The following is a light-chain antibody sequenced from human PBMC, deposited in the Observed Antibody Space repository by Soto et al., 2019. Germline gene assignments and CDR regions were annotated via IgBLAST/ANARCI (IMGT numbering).Light chain of an antibody. Sequence: QSVLTQPPSASGSPGQSVTISCTGNSRDIGNNNYVSWYQQHPGKAPKLMIYEVTKRPSGAPDRFSGSKSGNTASLTVSGLQAEDEADYYCCSYAGSRIFGPGTKVTVL. CDR1: SRDIGNNNY. J-gene: IGLJ1*01. V-gene: IGLV2-8*01. CDR3: CSYAGSRI. CDR2: EVT.